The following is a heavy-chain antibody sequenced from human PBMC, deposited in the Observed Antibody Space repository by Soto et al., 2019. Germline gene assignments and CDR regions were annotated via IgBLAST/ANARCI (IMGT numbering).Heavy chain of an antibody. CDR1: GFTFSSYA. CDR2: ISGSGGST. D-gene: IGHD1-26*01. V-gene: IGHV3-23*01. Sequence: GGSLRLSCAASGFTFSSYAMSWVRQAPGKGLEWVSAISGSGGSTYYADSVKGRFTISRDNSKNTLYLQMNSLRAEDTAVYYCAKVPKSHYSGSYRSVGGDIVGWGQGTLVTVSS. J-gene: IGHJ4*02. CDR3: AKVPKSHYSGSYRSVGGDIVG.